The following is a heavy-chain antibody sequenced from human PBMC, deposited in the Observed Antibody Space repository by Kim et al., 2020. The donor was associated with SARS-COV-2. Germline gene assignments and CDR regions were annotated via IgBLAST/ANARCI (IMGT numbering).Heavy chain of an antibody. D-gene: IGHD1-26*01. Sequence: GGSLRLSCAASGFTFSSYGMHWVRQAPGKGLEWVAVIWYDGSNKYYADSVKGRFTISRDNSKNTLYLQMNSLRAKDTAVYYCARDRGVGAHDYWGQGTLVTVSS. J-gene: IGHJ4*02. CDR2: IWYDGSNK. CDR1: GFTFSSYG. V-gene: IGHV3-33*01. CDR3: ARDRGVGAHDY.